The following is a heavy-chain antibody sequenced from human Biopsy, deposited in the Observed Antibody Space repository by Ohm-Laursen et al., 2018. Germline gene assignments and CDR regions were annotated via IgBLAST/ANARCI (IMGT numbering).Heavy chain of an antibody. CDR3: AKDRRTMRIWYFDL. D-gene: IGHD4/OR15-4a*01. CDR1: GFTLATYG. CDR2: ISSSGNST. V-gene: IGHV3-23*01. Sequence: SLRLSCAASGFTLATYGMSWVRQAPGKGLEWVSGISSSGNSTYYAGSVKGRFTISRDNSKNTLYLQLNSLRVDDTAVYYCAKDRRTMRIWYFDLWGRGTLVTVSS. J-gene: IGHJ2*01.